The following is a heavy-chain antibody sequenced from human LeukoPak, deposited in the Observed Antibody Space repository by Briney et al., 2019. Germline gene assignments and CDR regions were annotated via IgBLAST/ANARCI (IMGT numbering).Heavy chain of an antibody. CDR3: ARSLSHTAMAVLY. Sequence: GGTLRLSCAASGFTFSSYGMSWVRQAPGKGLEWVSAISGSGGSTYYADSVKGRFTISRDNSKNTLYLQMNSLRAEDTAVYYCARSLSHTAMAVLYWGQGTLVTVSS. V-gene: IGHV3-23*01. J-gene: IGHJ4*02. CDR1: GFTFSSYG. CDR2: ISGSGGST. D-gene: IGHD5-18*01.